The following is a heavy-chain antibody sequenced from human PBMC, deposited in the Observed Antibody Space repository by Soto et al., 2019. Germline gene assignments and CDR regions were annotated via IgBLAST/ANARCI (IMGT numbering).Heavy chain of an antibody. CDR3: ARGDLNWNYFDY. D-gene: IGHD1-20*01. CDR1: GGSISSGGYP. Sequence: TSETLSLTCAVSGGSISSGGYPWSWIRQPPGKGLEWIGYIYHSGSTYYNPSLTSRVTISVDRSKNQFSLKLSSVTAADTAVYYCARGDLNWNYFDYWGQGTLVTVSS. V-gene: IGHV4-30-2*01. J-gene: IGHJ4*02. CDR2: IYHSGST.